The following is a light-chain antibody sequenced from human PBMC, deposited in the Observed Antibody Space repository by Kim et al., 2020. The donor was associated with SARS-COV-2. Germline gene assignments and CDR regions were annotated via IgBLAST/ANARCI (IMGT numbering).Light chain of an antibody. V-gene: IGKV1-5*03. CDR1: QSVGDR. J-gene: IGKJ1*01. Sequence: DIQMTQSPSTLSASVGNIVTITCRASQSVGDRLAWYQQKPGKAPKLLIYGASTLQSGVPSRFSGSGSGTEFTLTISSLQPDDLATYYCQQFKTYATFGQGTKVDIK. CDR2: GAS. CDR3: QQFKTYAT.